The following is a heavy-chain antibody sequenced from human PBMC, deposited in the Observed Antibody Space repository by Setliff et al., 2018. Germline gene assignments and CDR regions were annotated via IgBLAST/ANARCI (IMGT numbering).Heavy chain of an antibody. V-gene: IGHV4-61*09. J-gene: IGHJ4*02. CDR1: GGSVGSSHYY. Sequence: SETLSLTCTVSGGSVGSSHYYWTWIRQPAGKGLEWIGHFHTGGSTNFNRSLRSRVSISVDTSKNQFSLKLSSVTAADTAVYYCARRYNFWSGYFDYWGQGTLVTVSS. CDR2: FHTGGST. D-gene: IGHD3-3*01. CDR3: ARRYNFWSGYFDY.